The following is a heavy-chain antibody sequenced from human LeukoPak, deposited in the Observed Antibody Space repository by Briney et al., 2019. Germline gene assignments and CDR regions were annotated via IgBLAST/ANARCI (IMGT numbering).Heavy chain of an antibody. Sequence: SETLSLTCTVSGGSISSDYWSWIRQPPGKGLEWIGYIAYIGSTNYNASLKSRITISVDTPKSHLSLKLSYVTAADTAVYYCARVVGATGSSDYWGQGTLVSVS. V-gene: IGHV4-59*01. J-gene: IGHJ4*02. CDR1: GGSISSDY. CDR2: IAYIGST. CDR3: ARVVGATGSSDY. D-gene: IGHD1-26*01.